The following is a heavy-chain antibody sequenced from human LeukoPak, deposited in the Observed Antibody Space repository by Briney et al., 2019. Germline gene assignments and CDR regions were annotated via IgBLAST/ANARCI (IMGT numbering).Heavy chain of an antibody. CDR3: ARWSDMDAFDI. J-gene: IGHJ3*02. Sequence: GGSLRLSCAASGFTFSDYYMSWLRQAPGKGLEWVSYISSSSSYTNYADSVKGRFTISRDNAKNSLYLQMNSLRAEDTAVYYCARWSDMDAFDIWGQGTVVTVSS. CDR1: GFTFSDYY. V-gene: IGHV3-11*06. CDR2: ISSSSSYT. D-gene: IGHD2-15*01.